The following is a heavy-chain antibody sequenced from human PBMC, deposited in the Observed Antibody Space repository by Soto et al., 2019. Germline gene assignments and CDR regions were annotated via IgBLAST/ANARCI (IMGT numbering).Heavy chain of an antibody. CDR1: GYRFTSYW. J-gene: IGHJ6*02. CDR3: ARAPMVRGVSYYYYGMDV. CDR2: IYPGDSDT. V-gene: IGHV5-51*01. D-gene: IGHD3-10*01. Sequence: VESLKISCKGSGYRFTSYWIGWVRKMPVKGLEWMGIIYPGDSDTRYSPSFQGQVTISADKSTSTAYMELSSLRSEDTAVYYCARAPMVRGVSYYYYGMDVWGQGTTVTVSS.